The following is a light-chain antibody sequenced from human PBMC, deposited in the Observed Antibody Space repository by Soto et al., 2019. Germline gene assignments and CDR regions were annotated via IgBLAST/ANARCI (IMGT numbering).Light chain of an antibody. Sequence: QSALTQPASVSGSPGQSITISCTGTSSDVGSYNLVSWYQQHPGKAPKLMIYEGSKRPSGVSNRFSGSKSGNTASLTISGLQAEDEADYYCCSYAGSSNFDYVFGTGTKLTVL. CDR3: CSYAGSSNFDYV. CDR2: EGS. J-gene: IGLJ1*01. CDR1: SSDVGSYNL. V-gene: IGLV2-23*01.